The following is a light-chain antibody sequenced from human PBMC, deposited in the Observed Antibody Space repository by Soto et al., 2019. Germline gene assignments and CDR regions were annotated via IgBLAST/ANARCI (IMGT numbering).Light chain of an antibody. CDR3: NSYTGSSTVV. V-gene: IGLV2-14*03. J-gene: IGLJ2*01. Sequence: QSALTQPASVSGSPGQSITISCTGTSSDVGGYNYVSWYQQHPGKAPKLMIYDVSNRPSGVSNRFSGSKSGNTASLTISGLQAEDEADYYCNSYTGSSTVVFGGGTKVTVL. CDR1: SSDVGGYNY. CDR2: DVS.